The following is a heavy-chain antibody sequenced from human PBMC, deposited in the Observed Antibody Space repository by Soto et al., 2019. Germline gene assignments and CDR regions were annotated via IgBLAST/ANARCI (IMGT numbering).Heavy chain of an antibody. CDR2: IWYDGSNK. Sequence: VQLLESGGGLVQPGGSLRLSCAASGLTLSSCAMRWVRQAPGKGLEWVAVIWYDGSNKYYADSVKGRFTISRDNSKNTLYLQMNSLGAEDTAVYYCARIPQIAVAGTRFGYFDLWGRGTLVTVSS. J-gene: IGHJ2*01. CDR1: GLTLSSCA. CDR3: ARIPQIAVAGTRFGYFDL. D-gene: IGHD6-19*01. V-gene: IGHV3-33*08.